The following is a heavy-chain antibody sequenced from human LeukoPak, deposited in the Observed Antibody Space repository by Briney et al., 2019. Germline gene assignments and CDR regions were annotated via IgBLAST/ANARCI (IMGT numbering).Heavy chain of an antibody. CDR3: ARDPYSSSVLDY. Sequence: GGSLRLSCAASGFTFSSYSMNWVRQAPGKGLEWVSSISSSSSYIYYADSVKGRFTISRDNAKNSLYLQMNSLRAEGTAVYYCARDPYSSSVLDYWGQGTLVTVSS. CDR1: GFTFSSYS. D-gene: IGHD6-13*01. J-gene: IGHJ4*02. CDR2: ISSSSSYI. V-gene: IGHV3-21*01.